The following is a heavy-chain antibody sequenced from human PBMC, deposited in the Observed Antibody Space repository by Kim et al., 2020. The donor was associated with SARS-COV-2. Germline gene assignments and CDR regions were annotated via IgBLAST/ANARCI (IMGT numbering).Heavy chain of an antibody. Sequence: YYNPSLKSRVTISVDTSKNQFSLKLSSVTAADTAVYYCARDLRVGANFDYWGQGTLVTVSS. J-gene: IGHJ4*02. V-gene: IGHV4-39*07. D-gene: IGHD1-26*01. CDR3: ARDLRVGANFDY.